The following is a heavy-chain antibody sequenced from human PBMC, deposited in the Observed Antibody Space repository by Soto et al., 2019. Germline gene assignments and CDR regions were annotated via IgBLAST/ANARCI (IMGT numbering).Heavy chain of an antibody. V-gene: IGHV3-48*01. CDR2: ISSSSSTI. Sequence: HPGGPLRLSCAASGFTFSSYSMNWVRQAPGKGLEWVSYISSSSSTIYYADSVKGRFTISRDNAKNSLYLQMNSLRAEDTAVYYCARDSAPNWNYHRSFDYWGQGTLVTVSS. CDR3: ARDSAPNWNYHRSFDY. J-gene: IGHJ4*02. D-gene: IGHD1-7*01. CDR1: GFTFSSYS.